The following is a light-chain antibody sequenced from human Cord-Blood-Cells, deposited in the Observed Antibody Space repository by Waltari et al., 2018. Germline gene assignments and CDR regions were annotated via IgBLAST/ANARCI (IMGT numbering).Light chain of an antibody. CDR3: QQSYSTPPLT. CDR2: AAS. J-gene: IGKJ4*01. V-gene: IGKV1-39*01. Sequence: IQMTQSPSSLSASVGDRVTITCRASQSISSYLNWYQQKPGKAPKLLIYAASSLQSGVPSRFSGSGSGTDFTLTISSLQPEDFATYYCQQSYSTPPLTFGGGTKVELK. CDR1: QSISSY.